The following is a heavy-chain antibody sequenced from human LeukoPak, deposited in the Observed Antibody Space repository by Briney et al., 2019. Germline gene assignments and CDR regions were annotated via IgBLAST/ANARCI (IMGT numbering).Heavy chain of an antibody. Sequence: SGPTLVNPTQTLTLTCTFSGFSLSTSGVGVGWIRQPPGKALEWLALIYWNDDKRYSPSLKSRLTITKDTSKNQVVLTITNMDPVDTATYYCAHRTYYGSGSYYNAPVDYWGQGTLVTVSS. J-gene: IGHJ4*02. V-gene: IGHV2-5*01. D-gene: IGHD3-10*01. CDR3: AHRTYYGSGSYYNAPVDY. CDR2: IYWNDDK. CDR1: GFSLSTSGVG.